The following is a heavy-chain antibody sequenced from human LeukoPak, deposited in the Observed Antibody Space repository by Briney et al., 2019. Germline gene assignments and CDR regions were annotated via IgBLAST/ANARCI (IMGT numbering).Heavy chain of an antibody. CDR2: ISDDGATP. V-gene: IGHV3-11*01. CDR1: GFTFSDFY. J-gene: IGHJ4*02. D-gene: IGHD6-25*01. Sequence: GGSLRLSCTTSGFTFSDFYMNWFRQAPGKGLEWVSYISDDGATPHYADSVEDRFTISRDNAKNSLYLQMNSLRAEDTAVYYCAREVIPYSSGDFWGQGTLVTVSS. CDR3: AREVIPYSSGDF.